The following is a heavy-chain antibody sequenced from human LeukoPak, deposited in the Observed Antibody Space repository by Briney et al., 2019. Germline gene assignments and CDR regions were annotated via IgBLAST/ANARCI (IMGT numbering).Heavy chain of an antibody. CDR3: ARGPRYCSSTTCYADMDA. D-gene: IGHD2-2*01. CDR2: IYHSGST. J-gene: IGHJ6*03. Sequence: KPSETLSLTCAVSGYSISSGYYWGWIRQPPGKGLEWIGSIYHSGSTYYNPSLKSRVTISVDTSENQFSLKLSSVTAADTAVYYCARGPRYCSSTTCYADMDAWGKGTTVTVSS. CDR1: GYSISSGYY. V-gene: IGHV4-38-2*01.